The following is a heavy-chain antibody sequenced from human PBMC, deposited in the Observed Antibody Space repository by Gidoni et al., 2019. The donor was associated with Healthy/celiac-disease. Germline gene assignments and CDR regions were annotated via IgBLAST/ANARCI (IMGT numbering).Heavy chain of an antibody. CDR1: GFTLSDYT. J-gene: IGHJ3*02. CDR3: TRGLNVDGYNYWAFDI. V-gene: IGHV3-21*01. CDR2: SSSSSNHI. D-gene: IGHD5-12*01. Sequence: EVQLVESGGGLVKPGGSLRLSCAASGFTLSDYTMNWVRQAPGKGLKWVSSSSSSSNHIYYADAVKGRFTISRDNAKNSLYLQMHSLRAGDTAVYYCTRGLNVDGYNYWAFDIWGQGTMVTVSA.